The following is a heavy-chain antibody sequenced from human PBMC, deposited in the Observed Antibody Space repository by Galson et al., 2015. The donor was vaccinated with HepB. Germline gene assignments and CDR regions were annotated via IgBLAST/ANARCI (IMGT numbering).Heavy chain of an antibody. D-gene: IGHD3-3*01. Sequence: SLRLSCAASGFSFSYYAMTWVRQAPGKGLEWVSTINSNGGSTYYADSGKGRFTISRDSSKSPLYLQMNSLRAEDTAVFYFAKGYDFWSGYTYWYFDLWGRGTLVTVSS. V-gene: IGHV3-23*01. CDR2: INSNGGST. CDR3: AKGYDFWSGYTYWYFDL. CDR1: GFSFSYYA. J-gene: IGHJ2*01.